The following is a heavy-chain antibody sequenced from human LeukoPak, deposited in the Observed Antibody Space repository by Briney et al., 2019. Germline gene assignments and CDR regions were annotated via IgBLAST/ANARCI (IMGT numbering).Heavy chain of an antibody. Sequence: GASVKVSCKASGYTFTGYYMHWVRQAPGQGLEWMGWINPNSGGTNYAQKFQGWVTMTRDTSISTAYMELSRLRSDDTAVYYCARDQYGSGSNFDYWGQGTLVTVSS. J-gene: IGHJ4*02. CDR2: INPNSGGT. CDR3: ARDQYGSGSNFDY. CDR1: GYTFTGYY. V-gene: IGHV1-2*04. D-gene: IGHD3-10*01.